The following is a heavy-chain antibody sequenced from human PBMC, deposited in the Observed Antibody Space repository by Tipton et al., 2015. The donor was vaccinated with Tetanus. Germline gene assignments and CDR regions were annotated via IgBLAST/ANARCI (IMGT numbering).Heavy chain of an antibody. V-gene: IGHV4-61*01. CDR3: ARDKGFAVVV. D-gene: IGHD3-22*01. Sequence: TLSLTCTVSGGSISSSSYYWGWIRQPPGKGLEWIGYIYYSGSTNYNPSLKSRVTISVDTSKNQFSLKLSSVTAADTAVYYCARDKGFAVVVWGQGTLVTVSS. J-gene: IGHJ4*02. CDR2: IYYSGST. CDR1: GGSISSSSYY.